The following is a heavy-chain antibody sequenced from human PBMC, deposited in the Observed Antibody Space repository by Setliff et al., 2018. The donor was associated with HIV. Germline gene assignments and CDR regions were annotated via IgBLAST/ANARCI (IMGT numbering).Heavy chain of an antibody. CDR2: TSHSGKT. D-gene: IGHD2-2*01. CDR3: ARGGTSSNWFGP. Sequence: PSETLSLTCAVYGGPLSGHYWSWIRQPPGQGLEWIGETSHSGKTNYNPSLKSRVTISVDTSKNQFSLKLTSVTAADTAVYYCARGGTSSNWFGPWGQGTLVTVSS. V-gene: IGHV4-34*01. CDR1: GGPLSGHY. J-gene: IGHJ5*02.